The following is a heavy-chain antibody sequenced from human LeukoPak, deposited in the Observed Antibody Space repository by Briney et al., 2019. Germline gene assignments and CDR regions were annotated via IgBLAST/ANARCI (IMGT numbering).Heavy chain of an antibody. CDR1: GFSLSTSGVG. Sequence: SGPTLVNPTQTLTLTCTFSGFSLSTSGVGVGWIRQPPGKAPEWLALIYWDDDKRYSPSLKSRLTITKDTSKNQVVLTMTNMDPVDTATYYCAHMGYDYVWGSYRYPGIFYFDYWGQGTLVTVSS. D-gene: IGHD3-16*02. CDR3: AHMGYDYVWGSYRYPGIFYFDY. J-gene: IGHJ4*02. CDR2: IYWDDDK. V-gene: IGHV2-5*02.